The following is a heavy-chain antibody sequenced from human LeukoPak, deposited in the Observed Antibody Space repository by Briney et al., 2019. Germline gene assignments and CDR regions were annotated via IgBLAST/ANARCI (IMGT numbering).Heavy chain of an antibody. CDR1: GYAFTSYD. CDR2: MNPNSGNT. V-gene: IGHV1-8*01. Sequence: ASVKVSCKASGYAFTSYDINWMRQATGQGLEWMGWMNPNSGNTGYAQKFQGRVTMTRNTSISTAYMELSSLRSEDTAVYYCARAPYRSSSASFDYWGRGTLVTVSS. CDR3: ARAPYRSSSASFDY. J-gene: IGHJ4*02. D-gene: IGHD6-6*01.